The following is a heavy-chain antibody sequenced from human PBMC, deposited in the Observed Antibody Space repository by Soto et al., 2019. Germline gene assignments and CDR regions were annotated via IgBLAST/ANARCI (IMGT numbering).Heavy chain of an antibody. J-gene: IGHJ3*02. D-gene: IGHD6-19*01. CDR2: ISAYDRNT. CDR3: ARDSFEVSSGCYDALAI. V-gene: IGHV1-18*04. CDR1: GYTFTGYY. Sequence: ASVKVSCKASGYTFTGYYMHWVRQAPGQGLEWMGWISAYDRNTNYAQKLQGRVTMTTDTSTSTAYMELRSLRSDDTAVYYCARDSFEVSSGCYDALAIWGQGTMVTFSS.